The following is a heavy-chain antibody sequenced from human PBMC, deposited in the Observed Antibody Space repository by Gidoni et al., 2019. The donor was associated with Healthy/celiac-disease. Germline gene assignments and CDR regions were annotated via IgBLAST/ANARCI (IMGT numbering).Heavy chain of an antibody. CDR1: CGSISSSSYY. D-gene: IGHD1-26*01. CDR2: IYYSGST. V-gene: IGHV4-39*01. CDR3: ARSVVGTFDY. J-gene: IGHJ4*02. Sequence: QLQLQESAPGLVKPSETLSLTSTVPCGSISSSSYYWGWIRQPPGKGLEWIGSIYYSGSTYYNPSLKSRVTISVDTSKNQFSLKLSSVTAADTAVYYCARSVVGTFDYWGQGTLVTVSS.